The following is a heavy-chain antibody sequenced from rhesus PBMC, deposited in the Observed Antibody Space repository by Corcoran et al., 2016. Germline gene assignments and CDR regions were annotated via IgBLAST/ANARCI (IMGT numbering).Heavy chain of an antibody. V-gene: IGHV4-147*01. Sequence: QVQLQESGPGLVKSSETLSLTFAASGAFVNSNSWTWIRQPPGKGRGWFGRIFGDGGRTSYNPSLTRRVTISRDTSKNQFSLKLNSVTAADTAVYYCGRGRVVNDRGLDSWGQGVLVTVSS. J-gene: IGHJ4*01. D-gene: IGHD3-28*01. CDR3: GRGRVVNDRGLDS. CDR1: GAFVNSNS. CDR2: IFGDGGRT.